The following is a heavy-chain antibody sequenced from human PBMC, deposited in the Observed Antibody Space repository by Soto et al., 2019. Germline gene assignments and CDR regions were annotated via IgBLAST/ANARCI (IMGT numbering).Heavy chain of an antibody. J-gene: IGHJ4*02. D-gene: IGHD3-22*01. CDR1: GFTFSSYG. CDR3: ARYYYDSSGYYPL. Sequence: QVQLVESGGGVVQPGRSLRLSCAASGFTFSSYGMHWVRQAPGKGLEWVAVIWSDGSNKYYADSVKGRFTISRDNSKNTLYLKMNSLRAEDTAVYYCARYYYDSSGYYPLGGQGTLVTVSS. CDR2: IWSDGSNK. V-gene: IGHV3-33*01.